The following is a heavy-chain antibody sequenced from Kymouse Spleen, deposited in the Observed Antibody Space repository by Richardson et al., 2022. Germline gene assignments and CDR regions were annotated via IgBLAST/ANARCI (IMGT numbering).Heavy chain of an antibody. Sequence: EVQLVESGGGLVQPGGSLKLSCAASGFTFSGSAMHWVRQASGKGLEWVGRIRSKANSYATAYAASVKGRFTISRDDSKNTAYLQMNSLKTEDTAVYYCTRGYSGSYYDYYYYGMDVWGQGTTVTVSS. CDR2: IRSKANSYAT. J-gene: IGHJ6*02. CDR1: GFTFSGSA. V-gene: IGHV3-73*02. D-gene: IGHD1-26*01. CDR3: TRGYSGSYYDYYYYGMDV.